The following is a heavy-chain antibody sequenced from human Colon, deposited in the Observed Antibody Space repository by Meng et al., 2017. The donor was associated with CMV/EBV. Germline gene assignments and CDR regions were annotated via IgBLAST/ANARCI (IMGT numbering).Heavy chain of an antibody. CDR2: ISISGGDT. J-gene: IGHJ4*02. V-gene: IGHV3-23*01. D-gene: IGHD4-23*01. CDR3: ARDYGGNRHFFDY. CDR1: RFTFSTYV. Sequence: GESLKISCAASRFTFSTYVMNWVRQAPGRGLEWISTISISGGDTYYADSVKGRFTISRDNSKNTLSLQMNSLRAEDTALYYCARDYGGNRHFFDYWGQGTLVTVSS.